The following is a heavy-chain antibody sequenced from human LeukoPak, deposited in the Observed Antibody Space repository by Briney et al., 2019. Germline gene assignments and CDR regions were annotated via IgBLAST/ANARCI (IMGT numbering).Heavy chain of an antibody. Sequence: SETLSLTCTVSGGSISSYYWSWIRQPPGKGLEWIGYIYYSGSTNYNPSLKSRVTISVDTSKNQFSLKLSSVTAADTAVYYCARSALSGYYLNWFDPWGQEPWSPSPQ. CDR2: IYYSGST. CDR1: GGSISSYY. J-gene: IGHJ5*02. D-gene: IGHD3-22*01. CDR3: ARSALSGYYLNWFDP. V-gene: IGHV4-59*01.